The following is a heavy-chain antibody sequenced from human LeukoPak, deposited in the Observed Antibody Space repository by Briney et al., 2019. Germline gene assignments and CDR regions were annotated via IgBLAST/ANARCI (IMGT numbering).Heavy chain of an antibody. J-gene: IGHJ4*02. D-gene: IGHD3-10*01. V-gene: IGHV5-51*01. CDR2: IYPGDSDT. CDR3: ARLGYYYGSGSYRHFDY. Sequence: GESLKISCKGSGYNFTSYWIGWVRQMPGKGLEWMGIIYPGDSDTRYSPSFQGQVTISADKSISTAYLQWSSLKASDTAMYYCARLGYYYGSGSYRHFDYWGQGTLVTVSS. CDR1: GYNFTSYW.